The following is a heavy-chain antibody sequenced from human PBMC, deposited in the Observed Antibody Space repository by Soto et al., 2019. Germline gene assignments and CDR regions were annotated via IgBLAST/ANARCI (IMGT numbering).Heavy chain of an antibody. V-gene: IGHV4-59*01. CDR3: AGSEEYCSSTSCYYYFYYYGMDV. Sequence: SETLSLTCTVSGGSISSYYWSWIRQPPGKGLEWIGYMYYSGSTNYNPSLKSRVTISVDTSKNQFSLKLSSVTAADTAVYYCAGSEEYCSSTSCYYYFYYYGMDVWGQGTTVTVSS. D-gene: IGHD2-2*01. CDR2: MYYSGST. CDR1: GGSISSYY. J-gene: IGHJ6*02.